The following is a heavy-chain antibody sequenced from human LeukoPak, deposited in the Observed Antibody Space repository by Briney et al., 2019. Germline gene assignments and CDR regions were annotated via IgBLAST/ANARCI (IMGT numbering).Heavy chain of an antibody. CDR1: GYTFTSYD. Sequence: ASVKVSCKASGYTFTSYDINWVRQATGQGLEWMGWMNPNSGNTGYAQKFQGRVTMTRNTSISTAYMELSSLRSEDTAVYYCARSGYCSSTSCSNFDYWGQGTLVTVSS. D-gene: IGHD2-2*01. CDR3: ARSGYCSSTSCSNFDY. V-gene: IGHV1-8*01. CDR2: MNPNSGNT. J-gene: IGHJ4*02.